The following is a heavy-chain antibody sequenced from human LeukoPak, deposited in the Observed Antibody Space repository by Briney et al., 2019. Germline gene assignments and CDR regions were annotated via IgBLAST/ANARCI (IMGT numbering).Heavy chain of an antibody. CDR3: AKVRKVYTAMVTRWFDP. CDR2: ISGSGGST. D-gene: IGHD5-18*01. Sequence: PGGSLRLSCAASGFTFSSYAMSWVRQAPGKGLEWVSAISGSGGSTYYADSVKGRFTISRDNSKNTLYLQMNSLRAGDTAVYYCAKVRKVYTAMVTRWFDPWGQGTLVTVSS. V-gene: IGHV3-23*01. J-gene: IGHJ5*02. CDR1: GFTFSSYA.